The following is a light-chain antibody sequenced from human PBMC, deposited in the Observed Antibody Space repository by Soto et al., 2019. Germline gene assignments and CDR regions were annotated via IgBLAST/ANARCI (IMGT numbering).Light chain of an antibody. CDR2: GAS. CDR3: QQYSTSRLT. V-gene: IGKV3-20*01. Sequence: EIVLTQSPGTLSLSPGERATLSCRASQSVTSSYLAWYQQKPGQAPRLLISGASSRATGIPDRFSGSGSGTDFPLTISRREPEDFAVYYCQQYSTSRLTFGGGTKVEIK. CDR1: QSVTSSY. J-gene: IGKJ4*01.